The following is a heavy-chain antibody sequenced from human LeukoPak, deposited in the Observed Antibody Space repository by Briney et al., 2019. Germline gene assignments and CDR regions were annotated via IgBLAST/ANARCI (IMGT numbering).Heavy chain of an antibody. CDR3: ARVTRGPAGWFDP. Sequence: GGSLRLSCETSGFAFSNHGLTWVRQAPGKGLEWVSFVSSSGSFKYYADSVRGRFTISRDNAENSLYLQMNSLRAEDTAVYYCARVTRGPAGWFDPWGQGTLVTVSS. D-gene: IGHD3-10*01. CDR1: GFAFSNHG. V-gene: IGHV3-21*01. CDR2: VSSSGSFK. J-gene: IGHJ5*02.